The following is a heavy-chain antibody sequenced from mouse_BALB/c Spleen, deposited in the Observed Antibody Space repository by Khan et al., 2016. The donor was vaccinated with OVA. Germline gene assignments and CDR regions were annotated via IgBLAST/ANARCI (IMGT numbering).Heavy chain of an antibody. D-gene: IGHD2-1*01. CDR2: ISYSGST. CDR3: ARYHYGNYYWYFDV. Sequence: EVQLQESGPSLVKPSQTLSLTCSVTGDSITSGYWNWIRKFPGNKLEYMGYISYSGSTYYNPSLKSRISITRDTSKNQYYLQLNSVTTEDTATYYCARYHYGNYYWYFDVWGAGTTVTVSS. V-gene: IGHV3-8*02. CDR1: GDSITSGY. J-gene: IGHJ1*01.